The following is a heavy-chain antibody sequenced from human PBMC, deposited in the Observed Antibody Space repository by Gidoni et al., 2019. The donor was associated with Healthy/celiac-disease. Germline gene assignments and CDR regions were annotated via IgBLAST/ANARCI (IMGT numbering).Heavy chain of an antibody. D-gene: IGHD2-2*02. CDR2: IIPIFGTA. V-gene: IGHV1-69*06. Sequence: QVQLVQSGAEVKKPGSSVKVSCKASGGTFSSYAISWVRQAPGQGLEWMGGIIPIFGTANYAQKFQGRVTITADKSTSTAYMELSSLRSEDTAVYYCARSVVPAAIRTGYYYYGMDVWGQGTTVTVSS. CDR1: GGTFSSYA. J-gene: IGHJ6*02. CDR3: ARSVVPAAIRTGYYYYGMDV.